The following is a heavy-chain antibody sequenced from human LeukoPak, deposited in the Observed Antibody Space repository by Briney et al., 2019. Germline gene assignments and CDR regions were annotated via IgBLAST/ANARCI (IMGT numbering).Heavy chain of an antibody. V-gene: IGHV4-59*01. D-gene: IGHD6-13*01. CDR1: GDSISSYY. CDR2: IYYSGST. CDR3: ARVPYSSSSWFDP. J-gene: IGHJ5*02. Sequence: SETLFLTCTVSGDSISSYYWSWIRQPPGKGLEWIGYIYYSGSTNYNPSLKSRVTISVDTSKNQFSLKLSSVTAADTAVYYCARVPYSSSSWFDPWGQGTLVTVSS.